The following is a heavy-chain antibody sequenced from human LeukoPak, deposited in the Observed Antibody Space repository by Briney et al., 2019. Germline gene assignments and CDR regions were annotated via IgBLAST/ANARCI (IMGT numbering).Heavy chain of an antibody. CDR1: GFTFSSYA. CDR2: ISGSGGST. J-gene: IGHJ4*02. CDR3: AKDQNYYDSSGYYEKAGY. D-gene: IGHD3-22*01. V-gene: IGHV3-23*01. Sequence: PGGSLRLSCAASGFTFSSYAMSWVRQAPGKGLEWVSAISGSGGSTYYADSVKGRFTISRDNSKNTLYLQMNSLRAEDTAVYYCAKDQNYYDSSGYYEKAGYWGQGTLVTVSS.